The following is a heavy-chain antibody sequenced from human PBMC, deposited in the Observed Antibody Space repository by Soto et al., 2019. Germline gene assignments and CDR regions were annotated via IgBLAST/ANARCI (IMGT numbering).Heavy chain of an antibody. CDR2: IYYIGAY. CDR3: ARTPESRDWLDP. CDR1: GASVSSYY. J-gene: IGHJ5*02. V-gene: IGHV4-59*02. D-gene: IGHD2-15*01. Sequence: QVQLQQSGPGLVRPSETLSLSCSVSGASVSSYYWSWVRQPPGKGLEWIGYIYYIGAYNYNPSLKSRVTISVDTSKNQFSLKPTSVTAADTAVYYCARTPESRDWLDPGGQGTRVTVSS.